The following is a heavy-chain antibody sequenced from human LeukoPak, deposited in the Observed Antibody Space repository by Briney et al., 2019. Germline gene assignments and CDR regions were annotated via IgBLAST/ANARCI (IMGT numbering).Heavy chain of an antibody. J-gene: IGHJ6*03. V-gene: IGHV3-23*01. Sequence: GGSLRLSCAASGFTFNSYEMHWVRQAPGKGLEWVSAISGSGGSTYYADSVKGRFTISRDNSKNTLYLQMNSLRAEDTAVYYCAKGAGYYDSSGYYSYYYYYYMDVWGKGTTVTVSS. CDR1: GFTFNSYE. CDR3: AKGAGYYDSSGYYSYYYYYYMDV. CDR2: ISGSGGST. D-gene: IGHD3-22*01.